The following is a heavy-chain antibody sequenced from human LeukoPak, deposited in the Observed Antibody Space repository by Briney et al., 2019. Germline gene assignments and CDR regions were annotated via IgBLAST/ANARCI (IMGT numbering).Heavy chain of an antibody. CDR3: ARGDFCSKSNCYLRPMDV. D-gene: IGHD3-3*01. Sequence: SETLSLTCTVSGGSISDYYWNWIRQPPGEGLEWIGYIYYSGSTTYNPSLKSRVTMSVDTAKNQFSLKLRSVTAADTAIYYCARGDFCSKSNCYLRPMDVWGKGTTVTVSS. V-gene: IGHV4-59*01. J-gene: IGHJ6*03. CDR1: GGSISDYY. CDR2: IYYSGST.